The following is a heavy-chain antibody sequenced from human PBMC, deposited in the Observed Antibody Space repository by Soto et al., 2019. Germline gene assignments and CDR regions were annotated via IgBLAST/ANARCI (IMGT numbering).Heavy chain of an antibody. CDR3: ARAKVGYAQDY. V-gene: IGHV3-21*01. CDR1: GFTFSSDS. J-gene: IGHJ4*02. Sequence: EVQLVESGGGLVKPGGSLRLSCAAYGFTFSSDSMNWVRQAPGKGLEWVSSISSSSSYIYYADSVKGRFTISRDNAKNSLYLQMNSLRAEDTAVYYCARAKVGYAQDYWGQGTLVTVSS. D-gene: IGHD5-12*01. CDR2: ISSSSSYI.